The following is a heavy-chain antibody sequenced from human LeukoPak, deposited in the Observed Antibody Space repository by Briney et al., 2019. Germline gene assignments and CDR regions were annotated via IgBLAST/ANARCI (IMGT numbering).Heavy chain of an antibody. J-gene: IGHJ4*02. CDR1: GFTFSSYA. D-gene: IGHD3-22*01. Sequence: AGSLRLSCAASGFTFSSYAMSWVRQAPGKGPEWVSLISASGVSTYYADSVKGRFTISRDNSKSTLYLQMNSLRAEDTALYYCAKAIAYFDSRGSPQGAFDYWGQGTLVAVSS. V-gene: IGHV3-23*01. CDR2: ISASGVST. CDR3: AKAIAYFDSRGSPQGAFDY.